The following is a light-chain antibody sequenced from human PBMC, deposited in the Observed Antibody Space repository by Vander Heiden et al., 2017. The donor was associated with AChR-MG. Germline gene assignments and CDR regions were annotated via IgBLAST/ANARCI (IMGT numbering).Light chain of an antibody. V-gene: IGLV3-25*03. CDR3: QSADSSGTYPDVV. Sequence: YELTQPPSVSVSPGQTARTTCSGDALPKQYAYWYQQKPGQAPVLVIFIDSERPSGIPERFSGSSSGTTVTLTISGVQAEDEADYYCQSADSSGTYPDVVFGGGTKLTVL. J-gene: IGLJ2*01. CDR1: ALPKQY. CDR2: IDS.